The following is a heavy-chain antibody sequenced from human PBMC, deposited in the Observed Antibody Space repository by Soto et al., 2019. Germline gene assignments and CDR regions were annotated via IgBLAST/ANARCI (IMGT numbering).Heavy chain of an antibody. V-gene: IGHV3-7*01. CDR1: GFTFSSYW. J-gene: IGHJ4*02. CDR3: ARVEGGAARGYYFDY. CDR2: IKQDGSEK. Sequence: RRLSCAASGFTFSSYWMSWVRQAPGKGLEWVANIKQDGSEKYYVDSVKGRFTISRDNAKNSLYLQMNSLRAEDTAVYYCARVEGGAARGYYFDYWGQGTLVTASS. D-gene: IGHD6-6*01.